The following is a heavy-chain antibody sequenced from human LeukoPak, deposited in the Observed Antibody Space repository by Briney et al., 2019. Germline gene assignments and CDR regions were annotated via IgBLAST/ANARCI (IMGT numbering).Heavy chain of an antibody. D-gene: IGHD3-10*01. V-gene: IGHV4-4*02. CDR1: GGSISSSNW. CDR2: IYYSGST. CDR3: ARDDSGRVDY. J-gene: IGHJ4*02. Sequence: SGTLSLTCAVSGGSISSSNWWSWVHQPPGKGLEWIGSIYYSGSTYYNPSLKSRVTISVDTSKNQFSLKLSSVTAADTAVYYCARDDSGRVDYWGQGTLVTVSS.